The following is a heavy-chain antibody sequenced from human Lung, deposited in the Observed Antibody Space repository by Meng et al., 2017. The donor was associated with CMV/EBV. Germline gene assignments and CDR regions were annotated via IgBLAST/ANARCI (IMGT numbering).Heavy chain of an antibody. D-gene: IGHD5-24*01. CDR2: NNPRDGDT. CDR3: ARERDATYYFHN. CDR1: GDTFPYYQ. Sequence: QVQLVQSGAKVRKPGVSVNVPCKASGDTFPYYQIHWVRQAPGQGLEWVGINNPRDGDTSYSQKLRGRVTLTRDTSTSTAYMELSSLSSGDTAVYYCARERDATYYFHNWGQGTLVTVSS. V-gene: IGHV1-46*04. J-gene: IGHJ4*02.